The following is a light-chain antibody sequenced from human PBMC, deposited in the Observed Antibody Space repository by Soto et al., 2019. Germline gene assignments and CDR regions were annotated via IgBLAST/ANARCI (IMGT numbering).Light chain of an antibody. CDR3: YSYRGSSTAYV. V-gene: IGLV2-23*02. CDR1: SSDVGSYNL. J-gene: IGLJ1*01. Sequence: QSALTQPASVSGSPGQSITISCTGTSSDVGSYNLVSWYQQHPGKAPKLMIYEVSKRPSGVSNRFSGSKSGNTASLTISGLQADDEADYYCYSYRGSSTAYVFGTGTKVTVL. CDR2: EVS.